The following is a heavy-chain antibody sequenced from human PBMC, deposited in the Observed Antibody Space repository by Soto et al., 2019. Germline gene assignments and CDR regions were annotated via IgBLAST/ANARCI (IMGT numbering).Heavy chain of an antibody. CDR3: ARDSSCYYWFDP. CDR1: GFSISSGYF. CDR2: IYHSGTT. Sequence: SETLSLTCAVSGFSISSGYFWGWIRQPPGKGPEWLGGIYHSGTTYYNPSVKGRVTISVDTSKNQFSLKMSSVTAADTAVYYCARDSSCYYWFDPWGQGTLVPVPS. D-gene: IGHD3-22*01. J-gene: IGHJ5*02. V-gene: IGHV4-38-2*02.